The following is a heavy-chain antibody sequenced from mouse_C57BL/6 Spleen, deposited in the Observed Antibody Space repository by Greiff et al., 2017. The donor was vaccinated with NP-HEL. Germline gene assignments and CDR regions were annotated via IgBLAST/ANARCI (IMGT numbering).Heavy chain of an antibody. CDR1: GFTFSDYG. D-gene: IGHD1-1*01. CDR2: ISSGSSTI. J-gene: IGHJ1*03. V-gene: IGHV5-17*01. CDR3: ARRGTTVVATRGPYWYFDV. Sequence: EVQLQESGGGLVKPGGSLKLSCAASGFTFSDYGMHWVRQAPEKGLEWVAYISSGSSTIYYADTVKGRFTISRDNAKNTLFLQMTSLRSEDTAMYYCARRGTTVVATRGPYWYFDVWGTGTTVTVSS.